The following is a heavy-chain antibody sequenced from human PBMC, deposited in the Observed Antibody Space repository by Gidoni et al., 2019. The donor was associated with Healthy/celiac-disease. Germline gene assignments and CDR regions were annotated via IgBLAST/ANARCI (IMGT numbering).Heavy chain of an antibody. CDR3: AKDPSLIYGSGNDAFDI. CDR2: ISGSGGST. CDR1: GFTFSSDA. Sequence: EVQLLESGGGLVQPGGSLRLSCAASGFTFSSDAMSWVRQAPWKGLAWVSAISGSGGSTYYADSVKGRFTISRDNSKNTLYLQMNSLRAEDTAVYYCAKDPSLIYGSGNDAFDIWGQGTMVTVSS. D-gene: IGHD3-10*01. J-gene: IGHJ3*02. V-gene: IGHV3-23*01.